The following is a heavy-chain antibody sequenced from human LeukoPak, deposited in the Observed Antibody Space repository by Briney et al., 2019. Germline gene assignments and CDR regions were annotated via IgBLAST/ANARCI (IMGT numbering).Heavy chain of an antibody. V-gene: IGHV3-23*01. CDR1: GFTFTDYA. D-gene: IGHD3-16*01. J-gene: IGHJ4*02. Sequence: GGSLRLSCAASGFTFTDYAVTWVRQAPGKGLEWVSGINTNGDRTSYADSVKGRFTLSRDNSKNTSYLQMNSLRAEDTAVYYFWGGGSNYGIIIYSRYFAYWGQGTLVTVSS. CDR3: WGGGSNYGIIIYSRYFAY. CDR2: INTNGDRT.